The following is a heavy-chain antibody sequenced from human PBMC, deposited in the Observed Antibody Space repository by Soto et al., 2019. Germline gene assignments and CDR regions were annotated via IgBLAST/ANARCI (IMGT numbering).Heavy chain of an antibody. Sequence: PGGSLRLSCAASGFTFSSYAMHWVRQAPGKGLEWVSVICCSGGSTYYADSVKGRFTISRDNSKNTLYLQMNSLRAEDTAVYYCAKDYMITFGGVIGPFDYWGQGTLVTVSS. J-gene: IGHJ4*02. V-gene: IGHV3-23*01. CDR3: AKDYMITFGGVIGPFDY. CDR1: GFTFSSYA. D-gene: IGHD3-16*02. CDR2: ICCSGGST.